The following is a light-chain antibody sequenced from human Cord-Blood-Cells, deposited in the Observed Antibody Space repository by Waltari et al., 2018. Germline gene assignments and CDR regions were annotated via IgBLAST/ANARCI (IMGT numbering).Light chain of an antibody. V-gene: IGLV2-14*01. CDR3: SSYTSSSTLV. Sequence: QSALTQPVSVSGSPGQSITISCTGTSSDVGGYNYVSWYQQHPGKAPKLMIYDVSKRPSGVSNRSSGSKSGNTAPLTISGLQAEDEADYYCSSYTSSSTLVFGGGTKLTVL. J-gene: IGLJ2*01. CDR2: DVS. CDR1: SSDVGGYNY.